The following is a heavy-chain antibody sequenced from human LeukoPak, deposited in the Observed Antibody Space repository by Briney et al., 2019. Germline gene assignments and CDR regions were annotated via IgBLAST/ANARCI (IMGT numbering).Heavy chain of an antibody. CDR1: GGSISSSSYY. V-gene: IGHV4-39*07. D-gene: IGHD3-10*01. J-gene: IGHJ4*02. CDR3: ASGPRNYYYSGSYHY. CDR2: IYYGGNT. Sequence: SETLSLTCTVSGGSISSSSYYWGWIRQPPGKGLEWIGSIYYGGNTNYNPSLRSRVTISMDTSKNQFSLKVNSVTAADTAVYFCASGPRNYYYSGSYHYWGQGTLVTVSS.